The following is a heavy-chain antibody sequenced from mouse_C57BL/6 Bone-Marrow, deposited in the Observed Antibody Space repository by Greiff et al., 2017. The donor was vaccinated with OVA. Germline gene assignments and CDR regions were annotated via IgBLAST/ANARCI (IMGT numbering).Heavy chain of an antibody. CDR3: ARESSGYPFAY. J-gene: IGHJ3*01. CDR1: GYTFTSYW. CDR2: IYPSDSET. V-gene: IGHV1-61*01. D-gene: IGHD3-2*02. Sequence: VQLQQPGAELVRPGSSVKLSCKASGYTFTSYWMDWVKQRPGQGLEWIGNIYPSDSETHYNQKFKDKATLTVDKSSSTAYMQLSSLTSEDSAVYYCARESSGYPFAYWGQGTLVTVSA.